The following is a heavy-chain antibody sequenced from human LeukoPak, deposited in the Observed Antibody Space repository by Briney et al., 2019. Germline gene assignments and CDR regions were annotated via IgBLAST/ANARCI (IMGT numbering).Heavy chain of an antibody. D-gene: IGHD2-21*02. CDR1: GFTFSSYS. J-gene: IGHJ5*02. V-gene: IGHV3-48*01. Sequence: GGSLRLSCAASGFTFSSYSMNWVRQAPGKGLEWVSYISSSSSTIYYADSVKGRFTISRDNAKNSLYLQMNSLRAEDTAVYYCARDLAYCGGDCWSWFDPWGQGTLVTVSS. CDR2: ISSSSSTI. CDR3: ARDLAYCGGDCWSWFDP.